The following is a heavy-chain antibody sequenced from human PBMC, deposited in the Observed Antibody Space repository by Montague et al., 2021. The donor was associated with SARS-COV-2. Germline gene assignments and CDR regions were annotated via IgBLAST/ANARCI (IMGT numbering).Heavy chain of an antibody. CDR3: ARTMDAGTYYYDSSGYYPFDY. D-gene: IGHD3-22*01. Sequence: VKPTQTLTLTCTFSGFSLSTSGMCVSWIRQPPGKALEWLALIDWDDDKYCSTSLKTRLTISKDTSKNQVVLTMTNMDPVDTATYYCARTMDAGTYYYDSSGYYPFDYWGQGTLVTVSS. J-gene: IGHJ4*02. CDR1: GFSLSTSGMC. V-gene: IGHV2-70*01. CDR2: IDWDDDK.